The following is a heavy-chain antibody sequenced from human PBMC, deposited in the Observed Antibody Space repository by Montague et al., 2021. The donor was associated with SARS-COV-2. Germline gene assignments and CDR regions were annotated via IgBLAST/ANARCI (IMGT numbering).Heavy chain of an antibody. Sequence: SETLSLTCTVSGGSISGCSWSWIRQPPGPGLELIGEINHSGVTNYNPSLKSRITISMDTSKNQFSLNVNSVSAADTAVYYCARALFSRRGVYITTYYYSYYMDAWGTGTTVTVS. J-gene: IGHJ6*03. D-gene: IGHD3-10*01. CDR2: INHSGVT. CDR1: GGSISGCS. CDR3: ARALFSRRGVYITTYYYSYYMDA. V-gene: IGHV4-34*01.